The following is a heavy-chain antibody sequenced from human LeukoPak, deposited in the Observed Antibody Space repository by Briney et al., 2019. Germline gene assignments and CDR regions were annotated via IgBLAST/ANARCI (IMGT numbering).Heavy chain of an antibody. V-gene: IGHV4-31*03. D-gene: IGHD3-22*01. CDR2: IYYSGST. Sequence: PSETLSLTCTVSGGSISSGGYYWSWIRQHPGKGLEWIGYIYYSGSTYYNPSLKSRVTISVDTSKDQFSLKLSSVTAADTAVYYCARASMIVEVYYYYGMDVWGQGTTVTVSS. CDR1: GGSISSGGYY. J-gene: IGHJ6*02. CDR3: ARASMIVEVYYYYGMDV.